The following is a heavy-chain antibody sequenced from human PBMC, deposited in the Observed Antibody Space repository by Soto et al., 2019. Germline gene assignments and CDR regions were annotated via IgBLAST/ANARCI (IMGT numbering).Heavy chain of an antibody. CDR3: AKDPSPQPTTVVTPGWFDP. J-gene: IGHJ5*02. Sequence: QVRLQESGPGLVEPSQTLSLTCTVSGDSIRDGGYYWSWIRQHPEKGLEWLGYIYYTGTTYYNPSLKSRLTISVDMSKSQFSLKLTSLTAADTAMYYCAKDPSPQPTTVVTPGWFDPWGPGILVTVSS. V-gene: IGHV4-31*03. CDR1: GDSIRDGGYY. D-gene: IGHD2-21*02. CDR2: IYYTGTT.